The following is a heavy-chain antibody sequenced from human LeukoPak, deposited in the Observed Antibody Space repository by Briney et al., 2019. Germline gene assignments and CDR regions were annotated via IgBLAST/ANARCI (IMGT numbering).Heavy chain of an antibody. Sequence: SETLSLTCTVSGGSIRGYYWSWIRQPPGKGLEWIGYIYYSGTTNYNPSLKSRVTISFDTSKNQLSLKLNSVTAAERAVYYCARDLVDTPGAFDIWGQGTMVTVSS. CDR3: ARDLVDTPGAFDI. D-gene: IGHD2-15*01. J-gene: IGHJ3*02. CDR1: GGSIRGYY. V-gene: IGHV4-59*01. CDR2: IYYSGTT.